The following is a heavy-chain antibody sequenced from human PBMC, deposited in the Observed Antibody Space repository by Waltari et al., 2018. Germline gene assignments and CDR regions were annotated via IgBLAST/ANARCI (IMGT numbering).Heavy chain of an antibody. D-gene: IGHD3-22*01. CDR3: AKVAPIKRIYDSSGYFDY. CDR2: ISGSGGST. Sequence: GKGLEWVSAISGSGGSTYYADSVKGRFTISRDNSKNTLYLQMNSLRAEDTAVYYCAKVAPIKRIYDSSGYFDYWGQGTLVTVSS. J-gene: IGHJ4*02. V-gene: IGHV3-23*01.